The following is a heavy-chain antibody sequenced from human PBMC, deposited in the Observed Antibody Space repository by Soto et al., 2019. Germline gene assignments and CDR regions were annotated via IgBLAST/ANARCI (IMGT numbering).Heavy chain of an antibody. CDR2: IWYDGSNK. CDR1: GFTFSSHG. D-gene: IGHD4-17*01. CDR3: TRAAYGDYDY. Sequence: QVQLVESGGGVVQPGRSLRLSCAASGFTFSSHGMHWVRQAPGKGLEWVAVIWYDGSNKYYADSVKGRFTISRDNSKNTLYLKMTSLRAEDRAVYYCTRAAYGDYDYWGQGTLVTVSS. V-gene: IGHV3-33*01. J-gene: IGHJ4*02.